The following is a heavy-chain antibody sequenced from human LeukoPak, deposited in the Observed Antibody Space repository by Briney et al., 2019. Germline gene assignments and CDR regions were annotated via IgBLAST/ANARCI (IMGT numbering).Heavy chain of an antibody. CDR1: GGTFSSYA. CDR3: ARTTYYYDSSGYYRYAFDI. D-gene: IGHD3-22*01. Sequence: SVKVSCKASGGTFSSYAISWVRQAPGQGLEWMGGIIPIFGTANYAQKFQGRVTIAADESTSTAYMELSSLRSEDTAVYYCARTTYYYDSSGYYRYAFDIWGQGTMVTVS. CDR2: IIPIFGTA. J-gene: IGHJ3*02. V-gene: IGHV1-69*01.